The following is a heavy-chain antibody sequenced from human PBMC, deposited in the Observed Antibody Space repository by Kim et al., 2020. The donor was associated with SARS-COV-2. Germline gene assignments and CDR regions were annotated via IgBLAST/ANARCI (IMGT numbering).Heavy chain of an antibody. Sequence: SETLSLTCAVYGGSFSGYYWSWIRQPPGKGLEWIGEINHSGSTNYNPSLKSRVTISVDTSKNQFSLKLSSVTAADTAVYYCARIGFGWLQFGRHAFDIWGQGTMVTVSS. CDR2: INHSGST. V-gene: IGHV4-34*01. D-gene: IGHD5-12*01. CDR1: GGSFSGYY. J-gene: IGHJ3*02. CDR3: ARIGFGWLQFGRHAFDI.